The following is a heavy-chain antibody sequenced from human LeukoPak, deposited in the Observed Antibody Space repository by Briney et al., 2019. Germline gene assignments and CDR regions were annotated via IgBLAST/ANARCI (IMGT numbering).Heavy chain of an antibody. Sequence: PSETLSLTCTVSGGSISSYYWSWIRQPAGKGLEWIGRIYTSGSTNYNPSLKSRVTMSVDTSKNQFSLKLSSVTAADTAVYYCARGYSSGYRGWFDPWGQGTLVTVSS. V-gene: IGHV4-4*07. J-gene: IGHJ5*02. D-gene: IGHD6-19*01. CDR3: ARGYSSGYRGWFDP. CDR2: IYTSGST. CDR1: GGSISSYY.